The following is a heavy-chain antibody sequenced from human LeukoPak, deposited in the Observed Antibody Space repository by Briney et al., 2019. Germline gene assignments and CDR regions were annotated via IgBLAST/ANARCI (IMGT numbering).Heavy chain of an antibody. CDR1: GYTFTSYY. J-gene: IGHJ4*02. CDR2: ISAYNGNT. Sequence: ASVKVSGKASGYTFTSYYMHWVRQAPGQGLEWMGWISAYNGNTNYAQKLQGRVTMTTDTSTSTAYMELRSLRSDDTAVYYCARDEDVGIGDFDYWGQGTLVTVSS. CDR3: ARDEDVGIGDFDY. V-gene: IGHV1-18*04. D-gene: IGHD6-13*01.